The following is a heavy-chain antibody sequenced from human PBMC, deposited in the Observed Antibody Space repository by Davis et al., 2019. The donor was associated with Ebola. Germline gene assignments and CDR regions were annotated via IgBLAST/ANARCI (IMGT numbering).Heavy chain of an antibody. D-gene: IGHD3-16*02. V-gene: IGHV3-11*01. J-gene: IGHJ6*02. CDR3: ARFMITFGGVIARRYYYYGMDV. CDR1: GFTFTDYY. CDR2: ISSSGSTI. Sequence: GESLKISCAASGFTFTDYYMSWIRQAPGKGLEWVSSISSSGSTIYYAYSVKGRFTISRDNAKKSLYLQMNSLRAEDTAVYYCARFMITFGGVIARRYYYYGMDVWGQGTTVTVSS.